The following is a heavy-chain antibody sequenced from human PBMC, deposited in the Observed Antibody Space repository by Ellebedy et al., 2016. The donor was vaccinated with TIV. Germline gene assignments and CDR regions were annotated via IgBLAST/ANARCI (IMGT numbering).Heavy chain of an antibody. Sequence: GESLKISCAASGFSFRSYWMTWVRQAPGNGLEWVANISQDATKRFHVDSVAGRFTISRDNAKNSLFLQMNGLRAEDTAVYYWATDGSYGDYLSPAHASVMWGQGTLVSVSS. V-gene: IGHV3-7*01. D-gene: IGHD4-17*01. CDR1: GFSFRSYW. CDR3: ATDGSYGDYLSPAHASVM. CDR2: ISQDATKR. J-gene: IGHJ3*02.